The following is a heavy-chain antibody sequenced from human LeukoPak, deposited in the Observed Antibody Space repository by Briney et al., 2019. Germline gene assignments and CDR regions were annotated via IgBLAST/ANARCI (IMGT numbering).Heavy chain of an antibody. CDR3: ARDSRSYYASSGYYGTFDY. V-gene: IGHV4-59*01. CDR1: GGSISTYY. CDR2: IYYSGST. J-gene: IGHJ4*02. D-gene: IGHD3-22*01. Sequence: TSETLSLTCTVSGGSISTYYWSWIRQPTGKGLEWIGYIYYSGSTNYNPSLKSRVTISVDTSKNQFSLKLSSVTAADTAVYYCARDSRSYYASSGYYGTFDYWGQGTLVTVSS.